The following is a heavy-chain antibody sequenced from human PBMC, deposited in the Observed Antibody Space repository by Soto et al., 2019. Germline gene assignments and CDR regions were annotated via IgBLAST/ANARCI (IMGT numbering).Heavy chain of an antibody. CDR3: TTGIYGDYVKDY. V-gene: IGHV3-15*01. CDR2: IKSKTDGGTT. Sequence: EVQLVESGGGLVKPGGSLRLSCAASGFTFSNAWMSWVRQAPGKGLEWVGRIKSKTDGGTTDYAAPVKGRFTISRDDSKNTLYLQMNSLNTEYTAVYYCTTGIYGDYVKDYWGQGTLVTVSS. D-gene: IGHD4-17*01. J-gene: IGHJ4*02. CDR1: GFTFSNAW.